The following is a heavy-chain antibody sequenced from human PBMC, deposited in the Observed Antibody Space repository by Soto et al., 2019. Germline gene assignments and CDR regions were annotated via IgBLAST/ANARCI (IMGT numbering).Heavy chain of an antibody. Sequence: EVQLVESGGDLVQPGGSLRLSCAASGFTFTSHWMHWVRQAPGKGLVWVSRIKSDGSGTIYADSVKGRFTTSRDNAKNTRYLQMNSLRADDTAVYFCAREWTRMGWRFESWGQGTLVTVSS. V-gene: IGHV3-74*01. D-gene: IGHD2-15*01. J-gene: IGHJ4*02. CDR2: IKSDGSGT. CDR1: GFTFTSHW. CDR3: AREWTRMGWRFES.